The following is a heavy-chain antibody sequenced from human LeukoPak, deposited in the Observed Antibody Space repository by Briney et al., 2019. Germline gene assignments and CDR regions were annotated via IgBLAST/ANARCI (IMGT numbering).Heavy chain of an antibody. V-gene: IGHV3-23*01. CDR2: ISGSGGST. J-gene: IGHJ4*02. D-gene: IGHD1-26*01. CDR3: AKDPGGSYQTHFDY. CDR1: GFTFSSYS. Sequence: GGSLRLSCAASGFTFSSYSMSWVRQAPGKGLEWVSAISGSGGSTYYADSVKGRFTISRDNSKNTLYLQMNSLRAEDTAVYYCAKDPGGSYQTHFDYWGQGTLVTVSS.